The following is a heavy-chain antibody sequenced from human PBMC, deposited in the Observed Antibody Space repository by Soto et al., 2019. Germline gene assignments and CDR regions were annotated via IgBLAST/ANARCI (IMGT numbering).Heavy chain of an antibody. Sequence: PXESLKLSCKASGYNFGAYWLGWVRQIPGRGLEWMGIILPGDSDTRYSPSFQGQVTISADKSISAVYLQWRSRKASDTATQYCARAGFIGTPPDYSGQGSRVTVSS. V-gene: IGHV5-51*01. D-gene: IGHD1-7*01. CDR3: ARAGFIGTPPDY. CDR1: GYNFGAYW. CDR2: ILPGDSDT. J-gene: IGHJ4*02.